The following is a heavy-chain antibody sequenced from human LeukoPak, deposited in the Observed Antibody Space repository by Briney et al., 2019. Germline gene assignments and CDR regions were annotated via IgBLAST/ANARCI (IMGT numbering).Heavy chain of an antibody. CDR3: ARHGEAYYGDYMGHNWFDP. CDR1: GGSISSSSYY. CDR2: IYYSGST. J-gene: IGHJ5*02. D-gene: IGHD4-17*01. Sequence: SETLPLTCTVSGGSISSSSYYWGWIRPPPGKGLEWVGRIYYSGSTYYNPSLKSRVTISVDTSKNQFSLKLSSVTAADTAVYYCARHGEAYYGDYMGHNWFDPWGQGTLVTVSS. V-gene: IGHV4-39*01.